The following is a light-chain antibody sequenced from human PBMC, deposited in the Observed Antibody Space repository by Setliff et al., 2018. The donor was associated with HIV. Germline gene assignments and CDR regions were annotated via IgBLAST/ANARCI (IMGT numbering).Light chain of an antibody. CDR2: DVV. CDR3: SSFTTTNTPSV. CDR1: SNDISTYNY. J-gene: IGLJ1*01. V-gene: IGLV2-14*01. Sequence: QSALAQPASVSGSPGQSIAISCTGASNDISTYNYVSWYQQHPGKAPKLIIYDVVNRPSGVSDRFSGSKSGSTASLTISGLQAEDEADYYCSSFTTTNTPSVFGAGTKVTGL.